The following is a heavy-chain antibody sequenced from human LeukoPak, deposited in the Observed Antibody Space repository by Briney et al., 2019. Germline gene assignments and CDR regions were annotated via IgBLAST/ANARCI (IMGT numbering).Heavy chain of an antibody. J-gene: IGHJ3*02. CDR1: GFTFSSYT. D-gene: IGHD1-26*01. Sequence: GGSLRLSCAASGFTFSSYTMPWVRQAPGKGLEYVSTISSNGGSTYYANSVKGRFTISRDNSKNTLYLQMGSLRAEDMAVYYCARDPLVGVTSGAFDIWGQGTMVTVSS. CDR3: ARDPLVGVTSGAFDI. CDR2: ISSNGGST. V-gene: IGHV3-64*01.